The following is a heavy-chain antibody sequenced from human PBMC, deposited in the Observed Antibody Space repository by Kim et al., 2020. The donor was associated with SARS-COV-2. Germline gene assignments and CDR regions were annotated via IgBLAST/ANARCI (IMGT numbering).Heavy chain of an antibody. D-gene: IGHD4-17*01. Sequence: PAPRGRVTISVYTSKNQFSLKLSSGTAADTAVYYCARPRYGDYGTTYFDYWGQGTLVTVSS. CDR3: ARPRYGDYGTTYFDY. V-gene: IGHV4-39*01. J-gene: IGHJ4*02.